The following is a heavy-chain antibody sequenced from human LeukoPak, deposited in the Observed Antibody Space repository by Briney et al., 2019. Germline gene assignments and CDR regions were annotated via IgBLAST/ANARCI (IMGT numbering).Heavy chain of an antibody. CDR3: ARSFLSNYGSYFDY. V-gene: IGHV1-18*01. Sequence: GASVKVSCKASGYSFTSYAISWERQAPGQGLEWMGWISAYNGNTNYAQKLQGRVTMTTDTSTSTAYMELRSLRSDDTAVYYCARSFLSNYGSYFDYWGQGTLVTVSS. CDR1: GYSFTSYA. CDR2: ISAYNGNT. D-gene: IGHD4-11*01. J-gene: IGHJ4*02.